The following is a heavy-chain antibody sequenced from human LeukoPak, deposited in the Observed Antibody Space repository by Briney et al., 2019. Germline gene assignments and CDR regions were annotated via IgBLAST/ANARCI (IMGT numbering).Heavy chain of an antibody. J-gene: IGHJ3*02. CDR1: GGTFTSYT. CDR3: ARDHGTDYDFWSGYFSHAFDI. V-gene: IGHV1-69*04. CDR2: IIPILGIA. Sequence: GASVKVSCKASGGTFTSYTISWVRQAPGQGLEWMGRIIPILGIANYAQKFQGRVTITADKSTSTAYMELSSLRSEDTAVYYCARDHGTDYDFWSGYFSHAFDIWGQGTMVTVSS. D-gene: IGHD3-3*01.